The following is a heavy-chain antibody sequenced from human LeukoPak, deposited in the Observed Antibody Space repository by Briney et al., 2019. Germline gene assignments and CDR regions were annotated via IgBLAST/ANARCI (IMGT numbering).Heavy chain of an antibody. D-gene: IGHD3-3*01. CDR2: INPNSGGT. J-gene: IGHJ5*02. Sequence: GSSVKVSCKASGGTFSSYAISWVRQAPGQGLEWMGRINPNSGGTNYAQKFQGRVTMTRDTSISTAYMELSRLRSDDTAVYYCAREGLEWLLADYNWFDPWGQGTLVTVSS. CDR3: AREGLEWLLADYNWFDP. V-gene: IGHV1-2*06. CDR1: GGTFSSYA.